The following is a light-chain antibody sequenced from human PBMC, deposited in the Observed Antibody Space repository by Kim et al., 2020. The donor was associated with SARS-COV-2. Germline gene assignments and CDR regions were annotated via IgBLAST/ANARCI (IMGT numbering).Light chain of an antibody. Sequence: FGQTVRITCQGDSLRTYYASWYQQKPGQAPVLVIYGKNNRPSGIPDRFSGSSSGNTASLTIPGAQAEDEADYYCNSRDSSGNHVVFGGGTQLTVL. J-gene: IGLJ2*01. CDR2: GKN. CDR1: SLRTYY. CDR3: NSRDSSGNHVV. V-gene: IGLV3-19*01.